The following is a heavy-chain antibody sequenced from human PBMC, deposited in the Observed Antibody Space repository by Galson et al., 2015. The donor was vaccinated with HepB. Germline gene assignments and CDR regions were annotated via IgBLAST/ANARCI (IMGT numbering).Heavy chain of an antibody. Sequence: SLRLSCAASGFTFSSYWMSWVRQAPGKGLEWVANIKQDGSEKYYVDSVKGRFTISRDNAKNSLYLQMNSLRAEDTAVYYCARGSGGYSYEDYDYWGQGTLVTVSS. V-gene: IGHV3-7*04. D-gene: IGHD5-18*01. J-gene: IGHJ4*02. CDR2: IKQDGSEK. CDR1: GFTFSSYW. CDR3: ARGSGGYSYEDYDY.